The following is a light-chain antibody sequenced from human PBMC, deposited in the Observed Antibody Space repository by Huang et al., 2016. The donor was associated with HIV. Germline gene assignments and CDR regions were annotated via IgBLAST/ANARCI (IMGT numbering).Light chain of an antibody. V-gene: IGKV4-1*01. CDR2: WAS. J-gene: IGKJ2*01. CDR3: QQYYSPPYT. Sequence: DIEMTQSPDSLTVSLGARAIINCKSSQAVLKNSNKKNYLAWYQQRPGQPPKVLIEWASSRESGVPDRFSGSGSGTDFNLTISSLQPEDLAVYYCQQYYSPPYTFGQGTRLEI. CDR1: QAVLKNSNKKNY.